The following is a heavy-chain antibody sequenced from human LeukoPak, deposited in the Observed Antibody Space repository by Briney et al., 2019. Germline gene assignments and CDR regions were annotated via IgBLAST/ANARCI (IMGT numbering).Heavy chain of an antibody. CDR2: ISYDGSNK. Sequence: PGGSLRLSCAASGFTFSSYAMHWVRQAPGKGLEWVAVISYDGSNKYYADSVKGRFTISRDNSKNTLYLQMNSLRAEDTAVYYCARGPQGNPPPDYWGQGTLVTVSS. CDR3: ARGPQGNPPPDY. V-gene: IGHV3-30-3*01. J-gene: IGHJ4*02. D-gene: IGHD3-10*01. CDR1: GFTFSSYA.